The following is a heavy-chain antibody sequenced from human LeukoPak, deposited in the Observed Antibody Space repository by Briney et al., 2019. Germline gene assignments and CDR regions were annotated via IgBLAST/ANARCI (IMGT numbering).Heavy chain of an antibody. J-gene: IGHJ4*02. CDR2: IYSGGST. Sequence: GGSLRLSCAASGFTVSSNYTSWVRQAPGKGLEWVSVIYSGGSTYYADSVKGRLTISRDNSKNTLYLQMNSLRAEDTAVYYCARLIDYGDYRYWGQGTLVTVSS. CDR3: ARLIDYGDYRY. CDR1: GFTVSSNY. V-gene: IGHV3-53*01. D-gene: IGHD4-17*01.